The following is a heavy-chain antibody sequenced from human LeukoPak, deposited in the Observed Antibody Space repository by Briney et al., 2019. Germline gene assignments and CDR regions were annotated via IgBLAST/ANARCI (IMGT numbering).Heavy chain of an antibody. D-gene: IGHD3-3*01. CDR1: GFTFSSYG. CDR2: ISYDGSNK. V-gene: IGHV3-30*18. CDR3: AKESTAPTYYDFWSGSMDV. J-gene: IGHJ6*02. Sequence: PGRSLRLSCAASGFTFSSYGMHWVRQAPGKGLEWVAVISYDGSNKYYADSVKGRFTISRDNSKNTLYLQMNSLRAEDTAVYYCAKESTAPTYYDFWSGSMDVWGQGTTVTVSS.